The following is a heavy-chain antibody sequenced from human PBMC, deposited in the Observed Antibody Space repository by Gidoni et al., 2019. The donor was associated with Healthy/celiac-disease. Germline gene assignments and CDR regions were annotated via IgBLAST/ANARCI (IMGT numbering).Heavy chain of an antibody. J-gene: IGHJ4*02. CDR3: ASQGGILYYDSSGHPFDY. V-gene: IGHV4-39*01. CDR2: IYYSGST. D-gene: IGHD3-22*01. Sequence: QLQLQESGPGLVKPSETLSLTCTVSGGSISSSSYYWGWIRQPPGKGLEWIGSIYYSGSTYYNPSLKSRVTISVDTSKNQFSLKLSSVTAADTAVYYCASQGGILYYDSSGHPFDYWGQGTLVTVSS. CDR1: GGSISSSSYY.